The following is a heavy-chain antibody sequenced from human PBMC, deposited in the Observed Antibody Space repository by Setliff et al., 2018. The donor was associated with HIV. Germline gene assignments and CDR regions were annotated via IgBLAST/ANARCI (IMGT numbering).Heavy chain of an antibody. D-gene: IGHD3-10*01. CDR2: IYTSGNT. V-gene: IGHV4-4*07. CDR3: ARSLISLVREGVFDI. CDR1: GGSISGYY. J-gene: IGHJ3*02. Sequence: PSETLSLTCTVSGGSISGYYWSWIRQPAGRGLEWIGRIYTSGNTNYSPSLKSRVTMSVDTSKNQFSLKLNSVTAADTAVYYCARSLISLVREGVFDIWGQGTMVTVS.